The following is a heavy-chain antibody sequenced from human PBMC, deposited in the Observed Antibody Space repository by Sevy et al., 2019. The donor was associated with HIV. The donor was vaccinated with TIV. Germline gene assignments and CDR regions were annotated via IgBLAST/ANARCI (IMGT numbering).Heavy chain of an antibody. CDR2: INHSGST. Sequence: SETLSLTCAVYGGSFSGNYWSWIHQPPGKGLEWMGEINHSGSTNYNPSLKSRVTISVDTSKNQFSLKLSSVTAADTAVYYCARRGDYAWGSYRYGFDYWGQGTLVTVSS. V-gene: IGHV4-34*01. CDR1: GGSFSGNY. J-gene: IGHJ4*02. CDR3: ARRGDYAWGSYRYGFDY. D-gene: IGHD3-16*02.